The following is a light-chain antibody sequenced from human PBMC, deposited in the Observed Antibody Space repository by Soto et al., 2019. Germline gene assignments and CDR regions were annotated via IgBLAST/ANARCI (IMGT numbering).Light chain of an antibody. CDR3: SSYTSSVYV. CDR1: SSDVGGYNY. CDR2: EVS. Sequence: HSVLTQPASVSGSPGPSSTISCTGTSSDVGGYNYVSWYKQHPGKAPKLIIYEVSNRPSGVSNRFSGSKSGNPASLTISGLQAEDEADYYCSSYTSSVYVFGTGTKVTVL. J-gene: IGLJ1*01. V-gene: IGLV2-14*01.